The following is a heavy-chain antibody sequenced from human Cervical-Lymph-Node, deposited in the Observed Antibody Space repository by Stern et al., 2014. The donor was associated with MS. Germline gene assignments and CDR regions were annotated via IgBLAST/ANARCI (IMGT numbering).Heavy chain of an antibody. J-gene: IGHJ4*02. V-gene: IGHV3-33*01. Sequence: VQLVESGGGVVQPGRSLRLSCAASGFTFSSHGIHWVRQAPGKGLEWVALIWSDGSYKYYADSVKGRFTISRDDSKNTLYLQMNSLRAEDTAVYYCARDQDYGSGHFDYWGQGTLVTVSS. CDR1: GFTFSSHG. CDR2: IWSDGSYK. CDR3: ARDQDYGSGHFDY. D-gene: IGHD3-10*01.